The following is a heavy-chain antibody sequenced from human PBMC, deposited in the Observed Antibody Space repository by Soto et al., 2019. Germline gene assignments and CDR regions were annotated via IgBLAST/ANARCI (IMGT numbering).Heavy chain of an antibody. CDR3: AKDTGDGNFDF. V-gene: IGHV1-3*01. J-gene: IGHJ4*02. Sequence: SVKVSCKASGYTFSSYAMHWVRQAPGQRLEWMGWINAGYGNTKSSQRFQDRVTISRDTSASTAYMELTSLRSEDTAVYYCAKDTGDGNFDFWGQGTLVTVSS. CDR2: INAGYGNT. D-gene: IGHD7-27*01. CDR1: GYTFSSYA.